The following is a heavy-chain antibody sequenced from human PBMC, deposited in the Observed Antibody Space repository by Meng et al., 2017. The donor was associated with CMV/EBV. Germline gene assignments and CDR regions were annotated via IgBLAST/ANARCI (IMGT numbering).Heavy chain of an antibody. V-gene: IGHV3-33*06. CDR1: YG. J-gene: IGHJ1*01. CDR3: AKDLGRRNFWSGYYSDEYFQH. Sequence: YGMHWVRQAPGKGLEWVAVIWYDGSNKDYADSVKGRFTISRDNSKNTLYLQMNSMRAEDTAVYYCAKDLGRRNFWSGYYSDEYFQHWGQGTLVTVSS. D-gene: IGHD3-3*01. CDR2: IWYDGSNK.